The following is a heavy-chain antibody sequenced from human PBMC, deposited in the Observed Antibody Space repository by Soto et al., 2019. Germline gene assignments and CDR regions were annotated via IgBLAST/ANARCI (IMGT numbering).Heavy chain of an antibody. V-gene: IGHV2-5*02. CDR3: AHRRPGVSYWYFDL. Sequence: QITLKESGPTLVKPTQTLTLTCTFSGFSLSTSGVGVGWIRQPPGKALEWLALIYWDDDKRYSPSLKSRLTITKDTSKNHVVLTMTNMDPVDTATYYCAHRRPGVSYWYFDLWGRGTLVTVSS. D-gene: IGHD3-10*01. CDR2: IYWDDDK. J-gene: IGHJ2*01. CDR1: GFSLSTSGVG.